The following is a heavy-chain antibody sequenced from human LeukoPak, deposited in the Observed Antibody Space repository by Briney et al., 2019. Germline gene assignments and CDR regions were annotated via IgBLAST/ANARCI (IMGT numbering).Heavy chain of an antibody. V-gene: IGHV1-18*01. J-gene: IGHJ4*02. Sequence: ASVRVSSTESGDTLTVAVKRSGSEAPGQGLEWMGWISAYNGNTNYAQKLQGRVTMTTDTSTSTAYMHLRNLTSDCTPGYVCVRGSLYCSGSGVDYWGQGTLVTVSS. CDR1: GDTLTVAV. CDR2: ISAYNGNT. D-gene: IGHD3-10*01. CDR3: VRGSLYCSGSGVDY.